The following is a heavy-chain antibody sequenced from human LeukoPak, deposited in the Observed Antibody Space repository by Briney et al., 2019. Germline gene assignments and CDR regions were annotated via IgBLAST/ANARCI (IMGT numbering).Heavy chain of an antibody. V-gene: IGHV3-11*06. D-gene: IGHD4-17*01. Sequence: PGRSLRLSCAASGFTFSDYYMSWIRQAPGKGLEWVSYISSSSSYTNYADSVKGRFTISRDNAKNSLYLQMNSLRAEDTAVYYCARDGLNYYGDYDSWYFDLWGRGTLVTVSS. CDR3: ARDGLNYYGDYDSWYFDL. J-gene: IGHJ2*01. CDR2: ISSSSSYT. CDR1: GFTFSDYY.